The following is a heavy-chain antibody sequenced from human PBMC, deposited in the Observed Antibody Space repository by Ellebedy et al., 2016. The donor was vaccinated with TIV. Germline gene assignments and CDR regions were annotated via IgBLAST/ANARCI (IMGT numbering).Heavy chain of an antibody. J-gene: IGHJ4*02. CDR1: GGSIRNYY. D-gene: IGHD2-2*01. Sequence: MPGGSLRLSCTVSGGSIRNYYCTLIRQPPGKGLEWIGHMYYSGSSNYNPSLKSRVTMSIDTSKNQFSLKMSSVTAADTAVYYCAASESADSDYWGPGTLVTVSS. V-gene: IGHV4-59*01. CDR3: AASESADSDY. CDR2: MYYSGSS.